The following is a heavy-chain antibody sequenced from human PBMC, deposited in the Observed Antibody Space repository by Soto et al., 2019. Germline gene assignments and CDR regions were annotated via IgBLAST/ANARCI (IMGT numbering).Heavy chain of an antibody. V-gene: IGHV3-23*01. CDR2: ISGSGGST. CDR1: GFTFSSYA. CDR3: AKHVHDYGDLNYFDY. J-gene: IGHJ4*02. D-gene: IGHD4-17*01. Sequence: GGSLRLSCAASGFTFSSYAMSWVRQAPGKGLEWVSAISGSGGSTYYADSVKGRFTISRDNSKNTLYLQMNSLRAEDTAVYYCAKHVHDYGDLNYFDYWGQGTLVTVSS.